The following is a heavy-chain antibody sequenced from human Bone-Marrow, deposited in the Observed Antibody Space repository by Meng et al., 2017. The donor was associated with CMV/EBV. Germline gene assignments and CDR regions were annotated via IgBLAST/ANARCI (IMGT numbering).Heavy chain of an antibody. CDR1: GGSISSGGYY. V-gene: IGHV4-31*02. J-gene: IGHJ4*02. Sequence: LTCPVSGGSISSGGYYWSWIRQHPGKGLEWIGYIYYSGSTYYNPSLKSRVTISVDTSKNQFSLKLSSVTAADTAVYYCARAAGGGRDYWGQGTLVTVSS. D-gene: IGHD3-10*01. CDR2: IYYSGST. CDR3: ARAAGGGRDY.